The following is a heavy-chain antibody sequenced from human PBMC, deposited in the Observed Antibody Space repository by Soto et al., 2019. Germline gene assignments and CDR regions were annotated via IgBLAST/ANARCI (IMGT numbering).Heavy chain of an antibody. V-gene: IGHV4-30-4*01. D-gene: IGHD3-10*01. CDR3: AREQGRSGGDFFDY. Sequence: PSETLSLTCTVSGGSISSGDYYWSWIRQPPGKGLECIGYIYYSGSTYYNPSLKSRVTISVDTSKNQFSLKLSSVTAADTAVYYGAREQGRSGGDFFDYWGQGTLVTVSS. J-gene: IGHJ4*02. CDR1: GGSISSGDYY. CDR2: IYYSGST.